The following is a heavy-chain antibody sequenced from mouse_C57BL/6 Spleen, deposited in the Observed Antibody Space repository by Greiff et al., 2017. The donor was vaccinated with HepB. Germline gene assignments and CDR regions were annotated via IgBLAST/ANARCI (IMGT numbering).Heavy chain of an antibody. Sequence: VQLQQSGAELVMPGASVKLSCKASGYTFTSYWMHWVKQRPGQGLEWIGEIDPSDSYTNYNQKFKGKSTLTVDKSSSTAYMQLSSLTSEDSAVYYCARRGYVDYWGQGTTLTVSS. CDR1: GYTFTSYW. V-gene: IGHV1-69*01. CDR2: IDPSDSYT. CDR3: ARRGYVDY. J-gene: IGHJ2*01.